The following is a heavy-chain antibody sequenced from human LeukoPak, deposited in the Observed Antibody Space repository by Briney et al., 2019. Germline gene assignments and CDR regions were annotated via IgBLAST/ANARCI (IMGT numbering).Heavy chain of an antibody. D-gene: IGHD3-22*01. J-gene: IGHJ4*02. CDR2: IRSDSSAI. V-gene: IGHV3-48*01. Sequence: GGSLRLSCAASGFSFGDYSMTWVRQAPGKGLEWVSYIRSDSSAIYYADSVKGRFTISRDNAKKSLYLQMNSLRAEDTAVYYCASREGYYYDSSGIALGVWGQGALVTVSS. CDR1: GFSFGDYS. CDR3: ASREGYYYDSSGIALGV.